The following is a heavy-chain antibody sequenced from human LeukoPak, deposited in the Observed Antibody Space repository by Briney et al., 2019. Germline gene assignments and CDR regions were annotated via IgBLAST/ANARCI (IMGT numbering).Heavy chain of an antibody. V-gene: IGHV1-69*04. CDR1: GGTFSSYA. CDR3: ARDPGYCSSTSCFKSAADY. CDR2: IIPILGIA. J-gene: IGHJ4*02. D-gene: IGHD2-2*01. Sequence: GASVKVSCKASGGTFSSYAISWVRQAPGQGLEWMGRIIPILGIANYAQKLQGRVTITADKSTSTAYMELSSLRSEDTAVYYCARDPGYCSSTSCFKSAADYWGQGTLVTVSS.